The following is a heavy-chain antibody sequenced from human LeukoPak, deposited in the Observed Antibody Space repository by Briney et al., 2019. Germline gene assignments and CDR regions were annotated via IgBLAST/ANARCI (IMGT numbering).Heavy chain of an antibody. Sequence: ASVKVSCKASGFTFMTYGITWVRQAPGQGLEWMGWINPNSGGTNYAQKFQGRVTMTRDTSISTAYMELSRLRSDDTAVYYCARGGEMATILFDYWGQGTLVTVSS. CDR2: INPNSGGT. D-gene: IGHD5-24*01. CDR3: ARGGEMATILFDY. J-gene: IGHJ4*02. CDR1: GFTFMTYG. V-gene: IGHV1-2*02.